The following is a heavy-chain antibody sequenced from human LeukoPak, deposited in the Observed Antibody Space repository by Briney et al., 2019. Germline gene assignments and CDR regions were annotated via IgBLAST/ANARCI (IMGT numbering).Heavy chain of an antibody. J-gene: IGHJ3*02. CDR2: INHSGST. CDR3: ARVPRYGSGNDAFDI. D-gene: IGHD3-10*01. CDR1: GGSFSGYY. V-gene: IGHV4-34*01. Sequence: SETLSLTCAVYGGSFSGYYWSWIRQPPGKGLEWIGEINHSGSTNYNPSLKSRVTISVDTSKNQFSLKLSSVTAADTAVYYCARVPRYGSGNDAFDIWGQGTMVTVSS.